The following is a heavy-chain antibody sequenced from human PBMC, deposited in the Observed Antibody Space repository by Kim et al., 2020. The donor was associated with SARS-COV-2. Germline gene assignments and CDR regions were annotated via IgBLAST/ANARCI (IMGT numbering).Heavy chain of an antibody. V-gene: IGHV4-34*01. Sequence: TNSNPALKSRVNISVDTSKNQFSLKLSSVTAADTAVYYCARFNTSCYIDYWGQGTLVTVSS. CDR3: ARFNTSCYIDY. J-gene: IGHJ4*02. D-gene: IGHD2-2*01. CDR2: T.